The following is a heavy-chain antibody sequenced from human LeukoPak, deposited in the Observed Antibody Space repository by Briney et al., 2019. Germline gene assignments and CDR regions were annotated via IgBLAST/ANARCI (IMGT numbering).Heavy chain of an antibody. CDR2: IYYSGST. Sequence: SETLSLTCTVSGGSISSYYWSWIRQPPGKGLEWIGYIYYSGSTNYNPSLKSRVTISVDTSKNQFSLKLSSVTAADTAVYYCARAGCSSTSCSLDPWGQGTLVTVSS. CDR3: ARAGCSSTSCSLDP. CDR1: GGSISSYY. D-gene: IGHD2-2*01. J-gene: IGHJ5*02. V-gene: IGHV4-59*01.